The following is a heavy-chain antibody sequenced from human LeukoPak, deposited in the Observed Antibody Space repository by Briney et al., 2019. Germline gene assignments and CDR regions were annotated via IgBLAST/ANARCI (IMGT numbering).Heavy chain of an antibody. CDR3: ARVLYYDFWSGYSSPDFDY. D-gene: IGHD3-3*01. CDR1: GYTFSGHY. J-gene: IGHJ4*02. CDR2: ISAYNGNT. Sequence: ASVKVSCKASGYTFSGHYLHWVRQAPGQGLEWMGWISAYNGNTNYAQKLQGRVTMTTDTSTSTAYMELRSLRSDDTAVYYCARVLYYDFWSGYSSPDFDYWGQGTLVTVSS. V-gene: IGHV1-18*04.